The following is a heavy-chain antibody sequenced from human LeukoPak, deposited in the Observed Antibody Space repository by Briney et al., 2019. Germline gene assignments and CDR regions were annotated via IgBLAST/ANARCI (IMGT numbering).Heavy chain of an antibody. V-gene: IGHV3-23*01. J-gene: IGHJ3*02. CDR3: AKDPPPGCSGGSCYRESGAFDI. D-gene: IGHD2-15*01. CDR1: GFTFSSYA. CDR2: ISGSGGST. Sequence: TGGSLRLSCAASGFTFSSYAMSWVRQAPGKGLEWVSAISGSGGSTYYADSVKGRFTISRDNSKNTLYLQMNSLRAEDTAVYYCAKDPPPGCSGGSCYRESGAFDIWGQGTMVTVSS.